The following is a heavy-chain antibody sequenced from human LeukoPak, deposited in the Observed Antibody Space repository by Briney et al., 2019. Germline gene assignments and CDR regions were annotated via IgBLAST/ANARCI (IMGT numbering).Heavy chain of an antibody. CDR2: IYHSGST. CDR1: GYSINNAYY. J-gene: IGHJ3*02. CDR3: ARNMTTIRGGGFDI. Sequence: SETLSLTCAVSGYSINNAYYWGWIRQPPGKGLEWIGSIYHSGSTYYNPSLKCRVSISVDTSKNQFSLKLNSVTAADTAVYYCARNMTTIRGGGFDIWGQGTMVTVSS. V-gene: IGHV4-38-2*01. D-gene: IGHD4-11*01.